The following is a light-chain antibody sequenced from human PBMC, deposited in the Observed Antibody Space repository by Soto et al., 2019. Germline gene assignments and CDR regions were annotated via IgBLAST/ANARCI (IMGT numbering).Light chain of an antibody. Sequence: DIVMTQSPDSLAVSSGERATINCKSSQSVLYSSNNKNYLAWYQQKPGQTPKLLIYWASTRESGVPDRFSGSGSGTDFTLTISSLQAEDVAVYYCQQYYSAPLTFGGGTKVEIK. CDR3: QQYYSAPLT. CDR1: QSVLYSSNNKNY. J-gene: IGKJ4*01. CDR2: WAS. V-gene: IGKV4-1*01.